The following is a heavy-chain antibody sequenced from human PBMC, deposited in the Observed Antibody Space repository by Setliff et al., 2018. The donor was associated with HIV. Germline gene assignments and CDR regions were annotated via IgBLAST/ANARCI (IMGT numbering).Heavy chain of an antibody. V-gene: IGHV4-38-2*01. CDR3: ATQGLTVPIPGGYFQH. D-gene: IGHD2-21*02. J-gene: IGHJ1*01. CDR2: IYRSGST. Sequence: SETLSLTCGISDYSITSGYYWGWIRQPPGKGLEWIGSIYRSGSTYDNPSLKSRVTISFDTSKNQFSLILTSVTAADTAVYYCATQGLTVPIPGGYFQHWGPGILVTVS. CDR1: DYSITSGYY.